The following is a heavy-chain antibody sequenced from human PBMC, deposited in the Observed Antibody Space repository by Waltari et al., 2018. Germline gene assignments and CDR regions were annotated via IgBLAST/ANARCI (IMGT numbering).Heavy chain of an antibody. J-gene: IGHJ4*02. D-gene: IGHD2-15*01. V-gene: IGHV3-21*01. CDR2: ISDGSDYS. Sequence: EVQLVESGGGLVKPGGSLRLSCVVSGLNFRSYSMNWVRQAPGKGLEWVSYISDGSDYSYYADSVKGRFTISRDNAKNSLYLQMNRLRTDDTAVYYCARDFYCRDGRCTDYWGQGTLVTVSS. CDR3: ARDFYCRDGRCTDY. CDR1: GLNFRSYS.